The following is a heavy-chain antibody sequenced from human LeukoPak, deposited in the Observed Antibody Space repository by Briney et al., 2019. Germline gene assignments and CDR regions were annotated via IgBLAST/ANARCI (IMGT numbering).Heavy chain of an antibody. D-gene: IGHD2-2*02. CDR1: GGSMSSGGHY. V-gene: IGHV4-31*03. J-gene: IGHJ5*02. CDR3: ARSYGAIPGFANWFDP. CDR2: IYYNGNT. Sequence: KTSETLSLTCTVSGGSMSSGGHYWSWIPQHPGKGLEWIAYIYYNGNTYYNPSLKSRLIISVDTSKNQFSLKLSSVTAADTAVYYCARSYGAIPGFANWFDPWGQGTLVTVSS.